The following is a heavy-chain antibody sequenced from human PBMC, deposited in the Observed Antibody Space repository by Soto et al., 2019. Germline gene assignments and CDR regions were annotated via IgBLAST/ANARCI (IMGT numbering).Heavy chain of an antibody. J-gene: IGHJ3*02. V-gene: IGHV4-59*01. CDR2: MYYSGST. D-gene: IGHD2-8*01. CDR3: ARDFFSGGVFDI. CDR1: GGSISSYY. Sequence: SETLSLTCTVSGGSISSYYWSWIRQPPGKGLEWIGYMYYSGSTNYNPSLKSRVTISVDTSENQFSLKLSSVTAADTAVYYCARDFFSGGVFDIWGQGTMVT.